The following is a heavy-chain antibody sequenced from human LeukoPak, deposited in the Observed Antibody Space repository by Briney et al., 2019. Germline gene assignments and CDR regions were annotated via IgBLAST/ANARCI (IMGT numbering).Heavy chain of an antibody. D-gene: IGHD2-21*01. CDR1: GDSVSSNSAA. Sequence: SQTLSLTCAISGDSVSSNSAAWNWIRQSPSRGLEWLGRTYYRSKWYNDYAVSVKSRITINPDTSKNQFSLQLNSVTPEDTAVYYCARDVGEVEELHFGDWGYYYYYMDVWGKGTTVTVSS. CDR3: ARDVGEVEELHFGDWGYYYYYMDV. CDR2: TYYRSKWYN. V-gene: IGHV6-1*01. J-gene: IGHJ6*03.